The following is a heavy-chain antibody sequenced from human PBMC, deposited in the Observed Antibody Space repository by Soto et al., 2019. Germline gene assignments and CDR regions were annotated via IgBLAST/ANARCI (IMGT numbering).Heavy chain of an antibody. J-gene: IGHJ4*02. D-gene: IGHD2-2*01. CDR2: ISTLNGNT. CDR1: GYTFTTYG. CDR3: GREYCDNRRCYGVDY. V-gene: IGHV1-18*03. Sequence: ASVKVSCKASGYTFTTYGISWVRQAPGQGLEWMGWISTLNGNTKLAQKFQARVTMATDKPTTTAYMELRSLGSDDMAVYYCGREYCDNRRCYGVDYWGQGIQVTVSS.